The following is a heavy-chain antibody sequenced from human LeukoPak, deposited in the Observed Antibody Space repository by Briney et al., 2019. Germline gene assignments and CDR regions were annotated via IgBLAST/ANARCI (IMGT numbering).Heavy chain of an antibody. Sequence: GGSLRLSCVGSGFTFSSFGINWVRQAPGKGLDWVATISHDGNRKHYADSEKGRFTISRDNSKNTLYLQMNSLRAEDTAVYYCAKGGGSRNFDYWGQGTLVAVSS. CDR1: GFTFSSFG. V-gene: IGHV3-30*18. CDR3: AKGGGSRNFDY. D-gene: IGHD1-26*01. J-gene: IGHJ4*02. CDR2: ISHDGNRK.